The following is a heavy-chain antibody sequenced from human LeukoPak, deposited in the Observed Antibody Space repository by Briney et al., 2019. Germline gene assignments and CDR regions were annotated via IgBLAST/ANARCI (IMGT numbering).Heavy chain of an antibody. V-gene: IGHV4-59*01. Sequence: KPSETLSLTCTVSGGSISSYYWSWIRQPPGKGLEWIGYIYYSGSTNYNPSLKSRVTISVDTSKNQFSPKLSSVTAADTAVYYCARSKSGGYMDVWGKGTTVTVSS. D-gene: IGHD3-10*01. CDR3: ARSKSGGYMDV. CDR1: GGSISSYY. CDR2: IYYSGST. J-gene: IGHJ6*03.